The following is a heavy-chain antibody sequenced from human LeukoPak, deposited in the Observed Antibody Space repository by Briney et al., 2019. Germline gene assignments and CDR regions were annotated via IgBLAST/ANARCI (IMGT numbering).Heavy chain of an antibody. CDR3: ARLQWLVRSWFDP. J-gene: IGHJ5*02. V-gene: IGHV4-4*08. D-gene: IGHD6-19*01. CDR1: GGSLGGYY. CDR2: IYPTGNTN. Sequence: PSETLSLTCTVSGGSLGGYYWSWIRQTPGKGLEYIGYIYPTGNTNGNTNYNPSLKSRVTISVDTSKNQFSLNLTSVTAADTAKYYRARLQWLVRSWFDPWGQGTLVIVSS.